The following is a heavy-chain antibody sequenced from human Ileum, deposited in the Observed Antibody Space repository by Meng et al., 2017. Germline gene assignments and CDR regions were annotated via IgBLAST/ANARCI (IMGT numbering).Heavy chain of an antibody. Sequence: VQCVEPGAGVLQPAPSMRLSVAASGVTCCCTGFHWVREAPGKALEWVAFIASDGRNKNYAESVKGRFTTSRDNTMNTLSLQMNSLRVDDTALYFCARDRGVRWLDSWGQGTLVTVSS. CDR1: GVTCCCTG. CDR2: IASDGRNK. CDR3: ARDRGVRWLDS. D-gene: IGHD3-3*01. J-gene: IGHJ5*01. V-gene: IGHV3-33*01.